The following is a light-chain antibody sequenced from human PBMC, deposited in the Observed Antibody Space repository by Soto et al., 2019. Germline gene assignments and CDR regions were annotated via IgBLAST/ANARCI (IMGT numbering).Light chain of an antibody. CDR2: DAA. J-gene: IGKJ1*01. Sequence: DIQMTQSPSTLSASVGDRVTITCRASQSTSGWLAWYQQKPGKAPKILIYDAANLESGVPSRFSGSGSETEFTLTISSLQPDDFATYSCQQYNTYARTFGQGTKVEMK. CDR1: QSTSGW. CDR3: QQYNTYART. V-gene: IGKV1-5*01.